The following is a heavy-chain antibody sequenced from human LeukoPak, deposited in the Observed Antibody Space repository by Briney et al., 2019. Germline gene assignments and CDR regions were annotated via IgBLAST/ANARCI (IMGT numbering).Heavy chain of an antibody. Sequence: PGGSLRLSCAASGFALRNYDIHWVRQTTGKGLEWVAAIDTAGETYYSGSVKGRFTISRDNSNNSLDLQMNSLIAGDTAVYYCARALLYDILSGHFHFDSWGKGSLVTVSS. CDR1: GFALRNYD. J-gene: IGHJ4*02. CDR2: IDTAGET. CDR3: ARALLYDILSGHFHFDS. D-gene: IGHD3-9*01. V-gene: IGHV3-13*01.